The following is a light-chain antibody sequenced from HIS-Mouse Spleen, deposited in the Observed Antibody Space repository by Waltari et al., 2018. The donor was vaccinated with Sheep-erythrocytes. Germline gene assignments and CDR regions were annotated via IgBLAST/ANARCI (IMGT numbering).Light chain of an antibody. CDR3: SSYAGSNNWV. CDR1: RSAVGGSNY. V-gene: IGLV2-8*01. Sequence: QSALTQPPSASGSPGQSVTISCPGTRSAVGGSNYVSWYQQHPGKAPKLMIYEVSKRPSGVPDRFSGSKSGNTASLTVSGLQAEDEADYYCSSYAGSNNWVFGGGTKLTVL. J-gene: IGLJ3*02. CDR2: EVS.